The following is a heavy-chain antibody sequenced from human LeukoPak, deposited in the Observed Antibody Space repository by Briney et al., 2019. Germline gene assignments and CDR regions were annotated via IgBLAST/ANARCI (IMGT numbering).Heavy chain of an antibody. Sequence: GGSLRLSCTVSGLSFRRDWIYWVRQGPGKGLVYVSRISKDGTSTDYADSVKGRFTISRDNAKDTVYLQMTSPRADDTAMYYCTSGEVWYYWGQGTLVTVSS. D-gene: IGHD3-3*01. CDR1: GLSFRRDW. J-gene: IGHJ4*02. CDR3: TSGEVWYY. V-gene: IGHV3-74*01. CDR2: ISKDGTST.